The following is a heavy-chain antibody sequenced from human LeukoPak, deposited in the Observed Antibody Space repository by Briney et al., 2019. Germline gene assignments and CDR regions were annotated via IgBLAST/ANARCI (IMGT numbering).Heavy chain of an antibody. CDR2: ISSGSSTI. CDR3: AKVAGRTFGEVIVSRARNYMDV. CDR1: AFTFSSYS. Sequence: PGGSLRLSCAASAFTFSSYSMNWVRQAPGKGLEWVSYISSGSSTIYYADSVKGRFTISRDNSKNTLYLQMNSLRAEDTAVYYCAKVAGRTFGEVIVSRARNYMDVWGKGTTVSVSS. V-gene: IGHV3-48*01. J-gene: IGHJ6*03. D-gene: IGHD3-16*02.